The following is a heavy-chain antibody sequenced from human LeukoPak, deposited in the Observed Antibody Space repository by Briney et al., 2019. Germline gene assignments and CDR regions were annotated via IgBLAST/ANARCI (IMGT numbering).Heavy chain of an antibody. CDR2: IYYSGTT. CDR3: ARSLAALYNWFDP. J-gene: IGHJ5*02. V-gene: IGHV4-39*01. Sequence: PSETLSLTCTVSGGSLSGSNYYWGGIRQPPGKGLEWIGSIYYSGTTYYNPSLKSRVTISVDTSKNQFSLKMSSVTAADTAVYYCARSLAALYNWFDPWGQGTLVTVSS. CDR1: GGSLSGSNYY. D-gene: IGHD2-15*01.